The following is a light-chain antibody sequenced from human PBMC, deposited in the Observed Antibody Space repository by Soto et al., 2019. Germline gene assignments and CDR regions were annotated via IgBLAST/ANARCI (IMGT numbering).Light chain of an antibody. CDR3: QQSYSPLALS. J-gene: IGKJ4*01. Sequence: DIQMTQSPSPLSASVGDRVTITCRASQSISNYLNWYQQKPGKAPKLLISAASNLQSGVPSRFSGSGSGTDFTLTISSLQPEDFATYYCQQSYSPLALSFGGGTKVDIK. CDR1: QSISNY. CDR2: AAS. V-gene: IGKV1-39*01.